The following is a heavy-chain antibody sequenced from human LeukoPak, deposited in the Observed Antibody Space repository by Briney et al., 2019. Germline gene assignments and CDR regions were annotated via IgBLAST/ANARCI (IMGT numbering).Heavy chain of an antibody. CDR3: AKAGRGGAITLVRGVKGDYYYMDV. Sequence: GGSLRLSCAASGFTFSNYWMSWVRQAPGKGLEWVASMKQDGSERYYVDSVKGRFTISRDNAKNSLYLQMNSLRAEDTAVYYCAKAGRGGAITLVRGVKGDYYYMDVWGKGTTVTISS. J-gene: IGHJ6*03. CDR1: GFTFSNYW. V-gene: IGHV3-7*03. CDR2: MKQDGSER. D-gene: IGHD3-10*01.